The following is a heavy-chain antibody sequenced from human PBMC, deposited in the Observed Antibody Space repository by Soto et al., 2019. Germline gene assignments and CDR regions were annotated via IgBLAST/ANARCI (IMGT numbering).Heavy chain of an antibody. CDR1: GFTFSSYW. J-gene: IGHJ4*02. V-gene: IGHV3-74*01. CDR2: INTDGSER. D-gene: IGHD2-15*01. CDR3: ARDGEGY. Sequence: EVQLVESGGGLVQPGGSLRLSCAAFGFTFSSYWMHWVRQVPGEGLVWVSRINTDGSERNYADSVKGRFTVSRDNAKNTQYLQMNSLRVEDTAVYYCARDGEGYWGQGTLVTVSS.